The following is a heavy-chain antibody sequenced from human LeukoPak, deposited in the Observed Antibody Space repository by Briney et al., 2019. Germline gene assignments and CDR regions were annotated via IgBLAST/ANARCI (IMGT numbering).Heavy chain of an antibody. CDR1: GFSFDNYA. V-gene: IGHV3-43D*03. D-gene: IGHD4-17*01. CDR3: AKDSPVQYYYYYYMDV. Sequence: GGSLRLSCAASGFSFDNYAMYWVRQAPGKGLQWVSLINWDGGNTYYADSVKGRFTISRDNSKNSLYLQMNSLRAEDTALYYCAKDSPVQYYYYYYMDVWGKGTTVTVSS. CDR2: INWDGGNT. J-gene: IGHJ6*03.